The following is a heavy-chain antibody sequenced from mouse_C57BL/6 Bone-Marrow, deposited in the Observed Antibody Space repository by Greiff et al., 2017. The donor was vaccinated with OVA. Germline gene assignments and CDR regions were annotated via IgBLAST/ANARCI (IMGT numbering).Heavy chain of an antibody. CDR3: ARRNGDYFDY. J-gene: IGHJ2*01. V-gene: IGHV5-17*01. CDR1: GFTFSDYG. CDR2: ISSGSSTI. Sequence: LVESGGGLVKPGGSLKLSCAASGFTFSDYGMHWVRQAPEKGLEWVAYISSGSSTIYYADTVKGRFTISRDNAKNTLFLQMTSLRSEDTAMYYCARRNGDYFDYWGQGTTLTVSS.